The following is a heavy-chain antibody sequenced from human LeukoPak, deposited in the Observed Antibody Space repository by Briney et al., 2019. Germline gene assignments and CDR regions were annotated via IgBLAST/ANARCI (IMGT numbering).Heavy chain of an antibody. V-gene: IGHV4-61*01. CDR3: ARVASTMVRGVIRNYYYYMDV. D-gene: IGHD3-10*01. J-gene: IGHJ6*03. CDR1: GISVNSTYF. CDR2: IYYSGST. Sequence: PSETLSLTCSVSGISVNSTYFWGWIRQAPGKGLEWIGYIYYSGSTNYNPSLKSRVTISVDTSKNQFSLKLSSVTAADTAVYYCARVASTMVRGVIRNYYYYMDVWGKGTTVTISS.